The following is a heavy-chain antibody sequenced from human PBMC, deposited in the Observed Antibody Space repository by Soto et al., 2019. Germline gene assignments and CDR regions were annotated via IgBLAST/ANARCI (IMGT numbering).Heavy chain of an antibody. Sequence: SETLSLTCTVSGGSISSSSYYWGWIRQPPGKGLEWIGSIYYSGSTYYNPSLKSRVTISVDTSKNQFSLKLSSVTAADTAVYYCARDKHYGVYAYWGQGTLVTV. V-gene: IGHV4-39*02. CDR2: IYYSGST. CDR3: ARDKHYGVYAY. J-gene: IGHJ4*02. D-gene: IGHD4-17*01. CDR1: GGSISSSSYY.